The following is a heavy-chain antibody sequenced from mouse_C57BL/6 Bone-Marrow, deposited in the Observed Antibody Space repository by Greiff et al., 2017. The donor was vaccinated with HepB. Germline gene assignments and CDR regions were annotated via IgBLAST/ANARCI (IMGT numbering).Heavy chain of an antibody. D-gene: IGHD1-1*01. CDR3: ARELIRSFAY. Sequence: QVQLQQSGPELVKPGASVKISCKASGYAFSSSWMNWVKQRPGKGLEWIGRIYPGDGDTNYNGKFKGKATLTADKSSSTAYMQLSSLTSEDSAVYFCARELIRSFAYWGQGTLVTVSA. V-gene: IGHV1-82*01. CDR1: GYAFSSSW. CDR2: IYPGDGDT. J-gene: IGHJ3*01.